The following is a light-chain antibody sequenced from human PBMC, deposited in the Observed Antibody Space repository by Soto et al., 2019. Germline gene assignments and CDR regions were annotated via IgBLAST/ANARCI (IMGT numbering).Light chain of an antibody. CDR3: AAWDDSLNGYV. V-gene: IGLV1-36*01. CDR2: YDD. CDR1: SSNIGNNA. J-gene: IGLJ1*01. Sequence: QSVLTQPPSVSGAPRQRVTISCSGSSSNIGNNAVNWYQQLPGKAPKLLIYYDDLLPSGVSDRFSGSKSGISASLAISGLESEDEADYYCAAWDDSLNGYVFGTGTKLTVL.